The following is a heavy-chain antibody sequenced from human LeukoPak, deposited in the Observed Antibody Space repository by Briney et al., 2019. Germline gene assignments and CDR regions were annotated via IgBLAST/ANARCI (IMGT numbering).Heavy chain of an antibody. CDR1: GFTFSSYG. Sequence: GGSLRLSCAAAGFTFSSYGMHWVRQAPGKGLGWVAVISYDGSNKYYADSVKGRFTISRDNSKNTLYLQMNSLRAEDTAVYYCANEPPWGDIPDSWDAFDIWGQGTMVTVSS. CDR3: ANEPPWGDIPDSWDAFDI. CDR2: ISYDGSNK. D-gene: IGHD3-9*01. J-gene: IGHJ3*02. V-gene: IGHV3-30*18.